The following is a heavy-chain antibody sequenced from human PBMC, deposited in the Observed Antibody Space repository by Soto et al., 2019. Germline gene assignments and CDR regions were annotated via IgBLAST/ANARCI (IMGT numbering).Heavy chain of an antibody. CDR1: GFSLSDYW. Sequence: EVQLVESGGGLVQPGGSLRLSCAASGFSLSDYWMHWVRQAPGEGLVWLSRITRDGSSTNYADSVKGRFTISRDNAKNTLDLQVNRLRGEDTAVYYCARGANGYYYFDYLGQGTLVTVSS. CDR3: ARGANGYYYFDY. V-gene: IGHV3-74*01. CDR2: ITRDGSST. J-gene: IGHJ4*02. D-gene: IGHD5-18*01.